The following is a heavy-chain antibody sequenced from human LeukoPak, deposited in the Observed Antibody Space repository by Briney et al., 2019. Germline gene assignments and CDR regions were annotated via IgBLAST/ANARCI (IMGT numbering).Heavy chain of an antibody. CDR1: GSSFSNYW. Sequence: KSGESLKISCTGSGSSFSNYWIGWGRQLPGKGLEWMGIIYPGDSETKYSPSFQGQVTISAHKSIKTVYLQWSSLKVSDTAMYFCARHKTTWLVEDYWGQGTLVTVSS. V-gene: IGHV5-51*01. CDR2: IYPGDSET. D-gene: IGHD6-19*01. CDR3: ARHKTTWLVEDY. J-gene: IGHJ4*02.